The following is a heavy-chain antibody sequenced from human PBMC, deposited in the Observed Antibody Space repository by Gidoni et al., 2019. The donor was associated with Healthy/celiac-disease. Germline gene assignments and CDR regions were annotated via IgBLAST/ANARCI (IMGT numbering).Heavy chain of an antibody. CDR2: ISTSGST. J-gene: IGHJ4*02. D-gene: IGHD3-10*01. Sequence: QLQLQESGLGLVKPSETLSLTCPVSGGPISTYYWSWIRQPAGKGLEWIGRISTSGSTNYNPSLKSRVTMSVDTSKNQFSLKLSSVTAADTAVYYCARDTAYYYGSGSYYYYVDYWGQGTLVTVSS. CDR1: GGPISTYY. CDR3: ARDTAYYYGSGSYYYYVDY. V-gene: IGHV4-4*07.